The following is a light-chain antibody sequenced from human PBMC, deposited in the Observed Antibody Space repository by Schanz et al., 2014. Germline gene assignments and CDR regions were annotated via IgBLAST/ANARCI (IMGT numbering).Light chain of an antibody. CDR1: SSDVGNYNY. CDR2: DVS. J-gene: IGLJ1*01. V-gene: IGLV2-14*01. Sequence: QSALTQPASVSGSPGQSITISCTGTSSDVGNYNYVSWYQQHPGKAPKLMIYDVSNRPSGVSNRFSGSKSGNTASLTISGLQAEDEADYYCSSYTSSSTLFNVFGTGTKLTVL. CDR3: SSYTSSSTLFNV.